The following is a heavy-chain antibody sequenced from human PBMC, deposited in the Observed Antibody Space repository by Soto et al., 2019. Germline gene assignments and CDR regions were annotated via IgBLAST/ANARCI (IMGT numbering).Heavy chain of an antibody. CDR1: GVSIDSGYW. CDR2: MSHGGGT. Sequence: QVQLQESGPGLVKPSGTLSLKPSETLSLTCGVSGVSIDSGYWWGWVRQPPGKDLEWLGDMSHGGGTNRNPSLRTRVTILLDNSKNHFSLSLSLVTAAETATYYCARSFGWYAGDSWGQGILVTVSS. V-gene: IGHV4-4*02. J-gene: IGHJ4*02. CDR3: ARSFGWYAGDS. D-gene: IGHD6-19*01.